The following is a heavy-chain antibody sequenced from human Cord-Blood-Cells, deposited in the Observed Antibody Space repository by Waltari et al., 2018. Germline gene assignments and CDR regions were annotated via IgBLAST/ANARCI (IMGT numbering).Heavy chain of an antibody. Sequence: EVQLVESGGDLVKPGGSLRLSCVDSGFTFSNAWMAWVRQAPGKGLEWIGRIKSKTDGGTIDYAAPVKGRFTISRDDSKNTLYLQMNSLKTEDTAVYYCTSSEKPTARFDYWGQGTLVTVSS. CDR2: IKSKTDGGTI. CDR1: GFTFSNAW. V-gene: IGHV3-15*01. D-gene: IGHD5-18*01. CDR3: TSSEKPTARFDY. J-gene: IGHJ4*02.